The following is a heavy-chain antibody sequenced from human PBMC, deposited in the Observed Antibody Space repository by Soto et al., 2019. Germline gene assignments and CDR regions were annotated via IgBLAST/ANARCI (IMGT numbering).Heavy chain of an antibody. CDR1: GGTFSSYA. V-gene: IGHV1-69*01. Sequence: QVQLVQSGAEVKKPGSSVKVSCKASGGTFSSYAISWVRQAPGQGIEWMGGIIPIFGTANYAQKFQGRVTITADESTSTAYMEVSSLRSEDTAVYYCARSAETLGYCSGGSCFYFAYWGQGTLVTVSS. D-gene: IGHD2-15*01. J-gene: IGHJ4*02. CDR3: ARSAETLGYCSGGSCFYFAY. CDR2: IIPIFGTA.